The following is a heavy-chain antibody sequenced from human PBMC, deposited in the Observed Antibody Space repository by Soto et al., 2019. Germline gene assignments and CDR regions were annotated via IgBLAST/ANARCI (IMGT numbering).Heavy chain of an antibody. CDR1: GGSISSSSYY. Sequence: SETLSLTCTVSGGSISSSSYYWGWIRQPPGKGLEWIGSIYYSGSTYYNPSLKSRVTISVDTSRNQFSLKLSSVTAADTAVYYCARLPHTPYGDYISNYFMDVWAKGTTVIGSS. D-gene: IGHD4-17*01. V-gene: IGHV4-39*01. CDR2: IYYSGST. CDR3: ARLPHTPYGDYISNYFMDV. J-gene: IGHJ6*03.